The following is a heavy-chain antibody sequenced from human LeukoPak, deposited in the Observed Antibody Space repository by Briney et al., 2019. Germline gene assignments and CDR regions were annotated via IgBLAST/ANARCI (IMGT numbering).Heavy chain of an antibody. CDR1: GFTFSGYS. CDR2: ISSRSTYA. CDR3: ARAHIQDYTIVGLVDH. J-gene: IGHJ5*02. V-gene: IGHV3-21*01. Sequence: GGSLRLSCAASGFTFSGYSMNWVRQTPGQGLEWVSSISSRSTYAYYADSVRGRFTVSRDSAKNSLFLQMDNLRVEDTAIYYCARAHIQDYTIVGLVDHWGQGTLVTVSS. D-gene: IGHD1-26*01.